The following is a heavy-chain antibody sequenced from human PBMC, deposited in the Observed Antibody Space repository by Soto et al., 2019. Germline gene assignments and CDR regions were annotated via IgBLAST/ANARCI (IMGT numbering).Heavy chain of an antibody. CDR2: IKQDGSEK. D-gene: IGHD2-15*01. CDR3: AREGGCSGGSCYSVSDAFDI. V-gene: IGHV3-7*01. J-gene: IGHJ3*02. CDR1: GFTFSNYW. Sequence: GGSLRLSCAASGFTFSNYWMSWVRQAPGKGLEWVANIKQDGSEKYYVDSVKGRFTISRDNAKNSLSLQMNSLRAEDTAVYYWAREGGCSGGSCYSVSDAFDIWGQGTLVTVSS.